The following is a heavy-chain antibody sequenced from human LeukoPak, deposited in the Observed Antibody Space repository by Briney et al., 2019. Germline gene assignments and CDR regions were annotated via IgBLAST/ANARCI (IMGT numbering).Heavy chain of an antibody. Sequence: GGSLRLSCAASGFTFNSYGMRWVRQAPGKGLEWVAVISYDGSNKYYADSVKGRFTISRDNSKNTLYLQMNSLRAEDTAVYYCAKMGPGGYLRPHHQLSVDYWGQGTLVTVSS. CDR2: ISYDGSNK. CDR1: GFTFNSYG. V-gene: IGHV3-30*18. J-gene: IGHJ4*02. CDR3: AKMGPGGYLRPHHQLSVDY. D-gene: IGHD2-8*02.